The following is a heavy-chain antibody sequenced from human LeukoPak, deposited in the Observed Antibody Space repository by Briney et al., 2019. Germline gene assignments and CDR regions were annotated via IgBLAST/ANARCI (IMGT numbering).Heavy chain of an antibody. CDR1: GGSISSSSYY. Sequence: TLXXXCTVSGGSISSSSYYWGWIRQPPGKGLEWIGSIYYSGSTYYNPSLKSRVTISVDTSKNQFSLKLSSVTAADRAVYYXARVQPGIXXLFDYWGQGTLVTVSS. D-gene: IGHD1-14*01. CDR2: IYYSGST. CDR3: ARVQPGIXXLFDY. J-gene: IGHJ4*02. V-gene: IGHV4-39*07.